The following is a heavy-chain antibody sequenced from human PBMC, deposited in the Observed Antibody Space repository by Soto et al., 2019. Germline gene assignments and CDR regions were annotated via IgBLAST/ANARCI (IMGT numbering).Heavy chain of an antibody. D-gene: IGHD3-3*01. J-gene: IGHJ4*02. CDR1: GFTFSSYW. Sequence: PGGSRRLSCAASGFTFSSYWMHWVRQAPGKGLVWVSRINSDGSSTSYADSVKGRFTISRDNAKNTLYLQMNSLRAEDTAVYYCARVPYYDFWSGYYLYYFDYWGQGTLVTVSS. V-gene: IGHV3-74*01. CDR2: INSDGSST. CDR3: ARVPYYDFWSGYYLYYFDY.